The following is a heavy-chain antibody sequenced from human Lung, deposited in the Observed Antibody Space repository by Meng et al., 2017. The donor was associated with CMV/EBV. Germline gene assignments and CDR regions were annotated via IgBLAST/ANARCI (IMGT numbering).Heavy chain of an antibody. CDR2: ISAYNANT. V-gene: IGHV1-18*03. CDR1: GYTFTSYG. J-gene: IGHJ4*02. D-gene: IGHD2-2*01. CDR3: ASNRYCSSTSGYFDY. Sequence: SVKLSXKASGYTFTSYGISWVRQAPGQGLEWMGWISAYNANTNYEQKLQCRVTMTTDTTTSTAYMELRSLRSDDMAVYYCASNRYCSSTSGYFDYWGQGTLVTVSS.